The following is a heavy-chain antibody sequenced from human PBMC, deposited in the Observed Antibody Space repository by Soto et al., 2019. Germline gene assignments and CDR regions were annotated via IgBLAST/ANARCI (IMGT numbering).Heavy chain of an antibody. Sequence: ASVKVSCKASGGTFSSYAISWVRQAPGQGLEWMGGIIPIFGTANYAQKFQGRVTITADESTSTAYMELSSLRSEDTAVYYCARVFGAAAGTGIQRYYGMDVWGQGTTVTVSS. J-gene: IGHJ6*02. V-gene: IGHV1-69*13. D-gene: IGHD6-13*01. CDR3: ARVFGAAAGTGIQRYYGMDV. CDR1: GGTFSSYA. CDR2: IIPIFGTA.